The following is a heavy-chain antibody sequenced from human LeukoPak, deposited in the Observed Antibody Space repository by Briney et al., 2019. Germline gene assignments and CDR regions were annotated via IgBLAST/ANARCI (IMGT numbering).Heavy chain of an antibody. D-gene: IGHD3-10*01. CDR1: GYTFTGYY. CDR3: ARAGAIGSGSYSWFDP. CDR2: INPNSGST. Sequence: ASVKVSCKASGYTFTGYYMHWVRQAPGQGLEWMGWINPNSGSTSYAQKFQGRVTMTRDTSTSTVYMELSSLRSEDTAVYYCARAGAIGSGSYSWFDPWGQGTLVTVSS. V-gene: IGHV1-46*01. J-gene: IGHJ5*02.